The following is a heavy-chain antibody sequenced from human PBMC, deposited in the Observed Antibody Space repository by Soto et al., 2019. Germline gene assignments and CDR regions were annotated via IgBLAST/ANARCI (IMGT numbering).Heavy chain of an antibody. CDR3: ARVGYYYDSGGYYFPDY. CDR1: GGSISSYY. J-gene: IGHJ4*02. D-gene: IGHD3-22*01. V-gene: IGHV4-59*01. CDR2: IYYTGKT. Sequence: SETLSLTCSVSGGSISSYYWSWIRQPPGKGLERLGNIYYTGKTNYNPSQKSRITMSVDTSKNQISLKMSSVTAADTAVYYCARVGYYYDSGGYYFPDYWGRGTLVTVS.